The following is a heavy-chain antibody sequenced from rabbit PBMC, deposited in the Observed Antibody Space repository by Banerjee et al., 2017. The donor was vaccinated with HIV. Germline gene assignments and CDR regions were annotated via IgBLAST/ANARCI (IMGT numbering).Heavy chain of an antibody. J-gene: IGHJ4*01. CDR1: GFDFSSSYW. V-gene: IGHV1S45*01. Sequence: QEHLVESGGGLVQPGGSLKVSCKASGFDFSSSYWICWVRQAPGRGLEWIGCINTISGDNVYATWAKGRFTISKASWTTVTLQMTSLTAADTASYFCARGGGVGYGTSTDLCGPGTLVTV. D-gene: IGHD7-1*01. CDR3: ARGGGVGYGTSTDL. CDR2: INTISGDN.